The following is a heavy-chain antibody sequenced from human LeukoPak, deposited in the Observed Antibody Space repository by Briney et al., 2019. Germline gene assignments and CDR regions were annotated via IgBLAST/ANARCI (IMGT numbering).Heavy chain of an antibody. D-gene: IGHD1-7*01. CDR2: INPNSGGT. CDR3: ARAGSAELNWFDP. CDR1: GYTFTGYY. Sequence: ASVKVSCKASGYTFTGYYMHWVRQAPGQGLEWMGWINPNSGGTNYAQKFQSRVTMTRDTSISTAYMELSRLRSDDTAVYYCARAGSAELNWFDPWAREPWSPSPQ. J-gene: IGHJ5*02. V-gene: IGHV1-2*02.